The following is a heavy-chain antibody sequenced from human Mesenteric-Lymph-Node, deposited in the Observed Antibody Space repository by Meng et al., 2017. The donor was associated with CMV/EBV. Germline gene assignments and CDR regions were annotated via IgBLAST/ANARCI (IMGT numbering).Heavy chain of an antibody. CDR1: YTFTNYQ. CDR2: VNPGDGLT. V-gene: IGHV1-46*01. D-gene: IGHD3-9*01. J-gene: IGHJ5*02. Sequence: YTFTNYQMHWVRQGPRQRLEWMGIVNPGDGLTNYAQKFEGGITISRDTSTSALYMELSNLRSKDTAVYFYAREEANDVLTGSYCFDPWSQGTLVTVSS. CDR3: AREEANDVLTGSYCFDP.